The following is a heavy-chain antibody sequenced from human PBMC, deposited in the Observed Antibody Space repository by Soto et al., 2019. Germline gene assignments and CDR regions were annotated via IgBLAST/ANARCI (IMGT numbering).Heavy chain of an antibody. CDR3: ASGGIIWSAPSYYYGMDV. CDR1: GFTFSSYA. CDR2: ISYDGNNK. J-gene: IGHJ6*02. Sequence: GGSLRLSCAASGFTFSSYAMHWVRQAPGKGLEWVAVISYDGNNKYYADSVKGRFTISRDNSKNTVYLQMNSLRAEDTALYYCASGGIIWSAPSYYYGMDVWGQGTTVTVSS. D-gene: IGHD3-3*01. V-gene: IGHV3-30-3*01.